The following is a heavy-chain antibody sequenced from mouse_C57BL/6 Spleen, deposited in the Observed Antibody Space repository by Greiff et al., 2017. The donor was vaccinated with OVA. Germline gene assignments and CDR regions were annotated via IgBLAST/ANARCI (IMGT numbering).Heavy chain of an antibody. D-gene: IGHD1-1*01. CDR3: ARTVYYGSSHWYFDV. Sequence: QVQLQQPGAELVKPGASVKMSCKASGYTFTSYWITWVKQRPGQGLEWIGDIYPGSGSTNYNETFKSKATLTVDTSSSTAYMQLSSLTSEDSAVYYCARTVYYGSSHWYFDVWGTGTTVTVSS. CDR2: IYPGSGST. J-gene: IGHJ1*03. CDR1: GYTFTSYW. V-gene: IGHV1-55*01.